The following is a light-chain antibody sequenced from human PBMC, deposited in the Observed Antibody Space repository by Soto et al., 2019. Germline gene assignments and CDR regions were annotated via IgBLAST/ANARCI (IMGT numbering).Light chain of an antibody. CDR1: QSIDNF. CDR3: QHYSGLPYT. Sequence: DIQMTQSPSPLSSSIGDRVTITCRASQSIDNFLAWYQQKPGKAPQLLIYDASRVPTGVPSRFSASGSETEFTLTISSLQPDDSATYFCQHYSGLPYTFGPGTKLEIK. J-gene: IGKJ2*01. V-gene: IGKV1-5*01. CDR2: DAS.